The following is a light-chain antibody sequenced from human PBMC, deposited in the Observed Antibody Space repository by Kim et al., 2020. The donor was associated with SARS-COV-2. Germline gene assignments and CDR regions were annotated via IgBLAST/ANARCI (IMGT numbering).Light chain of an antibody. J-gene: IGKJ4*01. CDR1: QTVSSSY. CDR2: GPS. CDR3: ERYGLS. V-gene: IGKV3-20*01. Sequence: EIVLTQSPGTLSLSPGETATLSCRASQTVSSSYLAWYQQKPGQAPRLLIYGPSIRATGIPDRFSGSGSGTDFTLTISRLEPEDFAVYYCERYGLSFGGGTKLEI.